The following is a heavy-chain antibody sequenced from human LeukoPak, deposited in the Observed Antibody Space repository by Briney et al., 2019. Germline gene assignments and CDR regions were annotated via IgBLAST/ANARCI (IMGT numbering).Heavy chain of an antibody. D-gene: IGHD2-2*01. Sequence: GRSLRLSCAASGFTFSSYAMHWVRQAPGKGLEWVANIKQDGSEKYYVDSVKGRFTISRDNAKNSLYLQMNSLRAEDTAVYYCARVVIVVVPAANYYMDVWGKGTTVTISS. CDR1: GFTFSSYA. CDR2: IKQDGSEK. V-gene: IGHV3-7*01. J-gene: IGHJ6*03. CDR3: ARVVIVVVPAANYYMDV.